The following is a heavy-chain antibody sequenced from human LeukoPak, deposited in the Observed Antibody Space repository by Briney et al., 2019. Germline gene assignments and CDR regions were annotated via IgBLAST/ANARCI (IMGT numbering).Heavy chain of an antibody. J-gene: IGHJ4*02. CDR2: IYYSGST. CDR1: GGSISSYY. D-gene: IGHD6-19*01. CDR3: ARQNHGIAVAGFDY. V-gene: IGHV4-59*08. Sequence: SETLSLTCTVSGGSISSYYWSWIRQPPGKGLEWIGYIYYSGSTNYNPSLKSRVTISVDTSKNQFSLKLSSVTAADTAVYYCARQNHGIAVAGFDYWGQGTLVTVSS.